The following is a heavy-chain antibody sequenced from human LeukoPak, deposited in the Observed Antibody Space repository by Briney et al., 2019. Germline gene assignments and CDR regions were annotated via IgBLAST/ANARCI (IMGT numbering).Heavy chain of an antibody. CDR2: INPNSGGT. J-gene: IGHJ5*02. V-gene: IGHV1-2*02. Sequence: ASVNVSCKASGYAFTGYYMHWVRQAPGQGLEWMGWINPNSGGTSYAQKFQGRVTMTRDTSISTVYMELSRLRSDDTAVYYCARLKSTISPGWFYPWGQGTLVTVSS. CDR1: GYAFTGYY. CDR3: ARLKSTISPGWFYP. D-gene: IGHD5/OR15-5a*01.